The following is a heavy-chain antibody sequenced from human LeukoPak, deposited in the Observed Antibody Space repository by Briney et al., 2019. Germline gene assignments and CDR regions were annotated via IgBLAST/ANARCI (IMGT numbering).Heavy chain of an antibody. Sequence: PGGSLSLSCAASGFTFSSYWMSWVRQAPGKGLEWVANIKQDGSEKYYVDSVKGRFSISRDNAKNSLYLQMNSLRAEDTAVYYCARDDYGGNSDYWGQGTLVTVSS. CDR1: GFTFSSYW. CDR2: IKQDGSEK. V-gene: IGHV3-7*01. J-gene: IGHJ4*02. CDR3: ARDDYGGNSDY. D-gene: IGHD4-23*01.